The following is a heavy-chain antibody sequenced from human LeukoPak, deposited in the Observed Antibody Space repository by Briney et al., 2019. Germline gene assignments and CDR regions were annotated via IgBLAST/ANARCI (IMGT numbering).Heavy chain of an antibody. CDR3: ARHTRITMVRGVIVTQGWFDP. CDR1: GGSISSSSYY. CDR2: IYYSGST. V-gene: IGHV4-39*01. D-gene: IGHD3-10*01. J-gene: IGHJ5*02. Sequence: SETLSLTCTVSGGSISSSSYYWGWIRQPPGKGLEWIGGIYYSGSTYYNPSLKSRVTISVDTSKNQFSLKLSSVTAADTAVYYCARHTRITMVRGVIVTQGWFDPWGQGTLVTVSS.